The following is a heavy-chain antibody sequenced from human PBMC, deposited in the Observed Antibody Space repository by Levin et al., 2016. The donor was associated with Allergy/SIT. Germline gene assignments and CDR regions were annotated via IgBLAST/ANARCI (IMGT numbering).Heavy chain of an antibody. V-gene: IGHV3-30*18. Sequence: LSLTCAASGFTFSSNGMHWVRQAPGKGLEWVAVISFDESEKYYGDSVKGRFTISRDDSKNTLYLQMSSLRAEDTAVYYCVKYFDYYGMDVWGQGTMVTVSS. J-gene: IGHJ6*02. CDR1: GFTFSSNG. CDR2: ISFDESEK. D-gene: IGHD3-9*01. CDR3: VKYFDYYGMDV.